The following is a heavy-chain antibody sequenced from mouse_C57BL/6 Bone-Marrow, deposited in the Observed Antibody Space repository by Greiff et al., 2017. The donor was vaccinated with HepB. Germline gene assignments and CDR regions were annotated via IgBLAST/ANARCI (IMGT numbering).Heavy chain of an antibody. Sequence: VQLQQSGAELVRPGASVTLSCKASGYTFTDYEMHWVKQTPVHGLEGIGAIDPETGGTAYNQKFKGKALLTADKSSSTAYMELRTLTSEDSAVYYCTRYVLIYYDYDDYLDYWGQGTTLTVAS. CDR2: IDPETGGT. V-gene: IGHV1-15*01. CDR3: TRYVLIYYDYDDYLDY. D-gene: IGHD2-4*01. J-gene: IGHJ2*01. CDR1: GYTFTDYE.